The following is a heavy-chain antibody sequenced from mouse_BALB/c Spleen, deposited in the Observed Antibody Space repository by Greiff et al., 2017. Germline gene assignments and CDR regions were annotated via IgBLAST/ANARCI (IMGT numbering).Heavy chain of an antibody. J-gene: IGHJ1*01. D-gene: IGHD1-1*01. V-gene: IGHV1S81*02. Sequence: QVQLQQPGAELVKPGASVKLSCKASGYTFTSYWMHWVKQRPGQGLEWIGEINPSNGRTNYNEKFKSKATLTVDKSSSTAYMQLSSLTSEDSAVYYCARTPYGYWYFDVWGAGTTVTVSS. CDR2: INPSNGRT. CDR1: GYTFTSYW. CDR3: ARTPYGYWYFDV.